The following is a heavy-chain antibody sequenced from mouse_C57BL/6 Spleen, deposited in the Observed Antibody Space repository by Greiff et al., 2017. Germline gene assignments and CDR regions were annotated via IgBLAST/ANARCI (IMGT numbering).Heavy chain of an antibody. CDR3: ARSLNTTVVDDY. Sequence: QVQLQQPGAELVKPGASVKMSCKASGYTFTSYWITWVKQRPGQGLEWIGDIYPGSGSINYNEKFKGKATLTGDTSSSTAYMQLSSLTSEDSAVYYCARSLNTTVVDDYWGQGTTLTVSS. CDR2: IYPGSGSI. CDR1: GYTFTSYW. D-gene: IGHD1-1*01. J-gene: IGHJ2*01. V-gene: IGHV1-55*01.